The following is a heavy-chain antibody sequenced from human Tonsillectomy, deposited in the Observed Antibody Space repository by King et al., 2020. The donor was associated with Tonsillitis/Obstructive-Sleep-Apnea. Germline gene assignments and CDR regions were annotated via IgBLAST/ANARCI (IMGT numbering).Heavy chain of an antibody. V-gene: IGHV3-30*18. Sequence: LVQSGGGVVPTGRSLRLSCAASGFTFSSYSMHWVRQAPGKGLEWVAVISIDGSNKYYADSVKGRFTISRDNSKNTLYLQMNSLRAEDTAVYYCAKDRGDYEYYYYGMDVWGQGTTVTVSS. D-gene: IGHD2-21*02. CDR1: GFTFSSYS. CDR3: AKDRGDYEYYYYGMDV. CDR2: ISIDGSNK. J-gene: IGHJ6*02.